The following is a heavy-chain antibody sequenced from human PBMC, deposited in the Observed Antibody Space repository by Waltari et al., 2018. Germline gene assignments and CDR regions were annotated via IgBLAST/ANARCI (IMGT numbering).Heavy chain of an antibody. CDR3: ARVPSP. CDR2: ISTSTGNR. J-gene: IGHJ5*02. Sequence: QVQLVQSGAEVKKPGASVRLSCKVLGYTFTKYGVPGVRQAPGQGLEGLGWISTSTGNRKYAQKIQDRVIMTTDSSTSTAYLELRSLRYDDTAVYFCARVPSPWGQGTQVTVSS. CDR1: GYTFTKYG. V-gene: IGHV1-18*01.